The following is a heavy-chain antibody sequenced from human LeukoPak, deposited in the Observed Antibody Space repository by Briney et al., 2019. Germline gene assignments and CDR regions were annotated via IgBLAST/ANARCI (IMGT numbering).Heavy chain of an antibody. Sequence: GGSLRLSCAASGFTFGSYSMNWVRQAPGKGLEWVSTINTGGSTFYADSVKGRFTISRDNSRNTLYLQMDSLRAEDTAVYYCAPDPNKWLRNYWGQGTLVTVSS. V-gene: IGHV3-23*01. CDR3: APDPNKWLRNY. CDR1: GFTFGSYS. J-gene: IGHJ4*02. D-gene: IGHD5-12*01. CDR2: INTGGST.